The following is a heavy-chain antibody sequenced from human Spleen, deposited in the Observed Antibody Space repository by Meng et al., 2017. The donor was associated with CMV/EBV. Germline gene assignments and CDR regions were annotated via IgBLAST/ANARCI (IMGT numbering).Heavy chain of an antibody. CDR2: IYSGGST. D-gene: IGHD2-2*01. V-gene: IGHV3-53*01. CDR3: ARDLGGVVAPYGMDV. J-gene: IGHJ6*02. Sequence: GESLKISCAASGFTFSTYIMNWVRQAPGKGLEWVSVIYSGGSTYYADSVKGRFTISRDNSKNTLYLQMNSLRAEDTAVYYCARDLGGVVAPYGMDVWGQGTTVTVSS. CDR1: GFTFSTYI.